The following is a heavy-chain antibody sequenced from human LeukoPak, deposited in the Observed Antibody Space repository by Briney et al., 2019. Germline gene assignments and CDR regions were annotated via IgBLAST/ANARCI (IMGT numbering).Heavy chain of an antibody. CDR3: ARDDCSTTPCYAY. CDR1: GFTFSSYG. D-gene: IGHD2-2*01. CDR2: IWYDGSNK. J-gene: IGHJ4*02. Sequence: GRSLRLSCAASGFTFSSYGMHWVRQAPGKGLEWVAVIWYDGSNKYYADSVKGRFTTSRDISKNTVYLQMNGLKAEDTAVYYCARDDCSTTPCYAYWGQGTLVTVSS. V-gene: IGHV3-33*01.